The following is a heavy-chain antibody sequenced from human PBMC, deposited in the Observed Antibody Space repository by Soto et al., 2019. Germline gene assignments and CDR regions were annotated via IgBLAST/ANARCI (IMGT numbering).Heavy chain of an antibody. CDR2: IIPIFGTA. J-gene: IGHJ3*02. D-gene: IGHD6-13*01. Sequence: SVKVSCKASGGTFSSYAISWVRQAPGQGLEWMGGIIPIFGTANYAQKFQGRVTITADESTSTAYMELSSLRSEDTAVYYCAGDHVAEAGTVQDVFDIWGKGTMVTVSS. V-gene: IGHV1-69*13. CDR3: AGDHVAEAGTVQDVFDI. CDR1: GGTFSSYA.